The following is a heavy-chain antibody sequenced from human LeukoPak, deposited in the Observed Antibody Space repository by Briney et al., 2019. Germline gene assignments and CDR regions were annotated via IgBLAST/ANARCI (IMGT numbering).Heavy chain of an antibody. CDR3: ARDLALWRVTYYDLSAFDI. D-gene: IGHD3-22*01. Sequence: GGPLRLSCGASGFTFSSYAVLWVRQARGEGVEWVAVISYDGSNKYYADSVKGRFTISRDNSKNTLYLQMNSLRAEDTAVYYCARDLALWRVTYYDLSAFDIWGEGTMVTVSS. CDR1: GFTFSSYA. J-gene: IGHJ3*02. V-gene: IGHV3-30-3*01. CDR2: ISYDGSNK.